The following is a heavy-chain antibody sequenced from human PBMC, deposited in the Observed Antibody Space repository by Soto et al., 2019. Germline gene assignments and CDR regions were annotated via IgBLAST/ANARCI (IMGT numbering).Heavy chain of an antibody. D-gene: IGHD3-3*01. J-gene: IGHJ6*03. CDR1: GGSIRSTN. CDR3: ARHLFDSWKGYPYYYCMDV. Sequence: QVQLQASGPGLVKPSETLSLTCSVPGGSIRSTNWSWIRQPPGKGLEWIGCMYYSAMTEYNPSLKSGVTISADTSNTQVSPKLSSVTAADTAVYYCARHLFDSWKGYPYYYCMDVWGKGTAVTFSS. CDR2: MYYSAMT. V-gene: IGHV4-59*08.